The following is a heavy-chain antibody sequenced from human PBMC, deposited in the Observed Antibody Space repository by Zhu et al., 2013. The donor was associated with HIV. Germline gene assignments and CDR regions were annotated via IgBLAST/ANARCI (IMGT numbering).Heavy chain of an antibody. V-gene: IGHV1-2*02. J-gene: IGHJ4*02. CDR2: INPYNGVR. CDR1: GYTSIGYY. CDR3: TRDRQRVTFDY. Sequence: QVQLVQSGTEVKKPGASVKVSCTTSGYTSIGYYIHWVRQAPGRGFEWMGWINPYNGVRVPAQRLQDRLTLAADTSTNTVYMELKNLRPDDTAIYYCTRDRQRVTFDYWGQGTLVTVAS. D-gene: IGHD2-21*02.